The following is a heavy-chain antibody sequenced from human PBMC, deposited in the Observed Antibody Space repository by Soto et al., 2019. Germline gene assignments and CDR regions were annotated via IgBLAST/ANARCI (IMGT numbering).Heavy chain of an antibody. J-gene: IGHJ4*02. D-gene: IGHD2-21*01. Sequence: QVQLQESGPGLVKPSETLSLTCTVSGDSISSYYWSWIRQPPGKGLEWIGYVSYSGRTNYNPSLKSRVTISIDTSKNQFSLKLSSVTAADTAVYYCFASMRGAYSGQGTLIAVSS. CDR1: GDSISSYY. CDR3: FASMRGAY. V-gene: IGHV4-59*08. CDR2: VSYSGRT.